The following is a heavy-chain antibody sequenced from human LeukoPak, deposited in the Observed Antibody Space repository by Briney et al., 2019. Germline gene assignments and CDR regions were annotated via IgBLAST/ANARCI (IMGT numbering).Heavy chain of an antibody. CDR2: IYHSGNT. Sequence: PSETLSLTCAVSGYSISSGYYWGWIRQPPGKGLEWIGSIYHSGNTYYNPSLKSRVTISVDTSKNQFSLKLSSVTAADTALYYCARERGGEYSSSWYYNWFDSWGQGTLVTVSS. V-gene: IGHV4-38-2*02. J-gene: IGHJ5*01. CDR3: ARERGGEYSSSWYYNWFDS. CDR1: GYSISSGYY. D-gene: IGHD6-13*01.